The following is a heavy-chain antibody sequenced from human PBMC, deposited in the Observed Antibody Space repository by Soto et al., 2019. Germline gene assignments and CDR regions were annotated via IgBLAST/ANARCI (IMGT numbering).Heavy chain of an antibody. CDR1: GFTFSSYE. Sequence: PGGSLRLSCAASGFTFSSYEMNWVRQAPGKGLEWISYISSGGRTIHYADSVKGRFTISRDNAKNSLYLQMNSLRVEDTAVYYCARDTYYYDSTQPEDFDCWGQGTLVTV. D-gene: IGHD3-22*01. CDR3: ARDTYYYDSTQPEDFDC. V-gene: IGHV3-48*03. CDR2: ISSGGRTI. J-gene: IGHJ4*02.